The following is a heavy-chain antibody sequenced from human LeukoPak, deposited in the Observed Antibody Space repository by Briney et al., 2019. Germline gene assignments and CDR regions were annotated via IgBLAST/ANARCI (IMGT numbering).Heavy chain of an antibody. J-gene: IGHJ4*02. CDR1: GFTFSSYW. V-gene: IGHV3-7*01. CDR2: IKQDGSEK. D-gene: IGHD3-10*01. Sequence: GGSLRLSCAASGFTFSSYWMSWARQAPGKGLEWVANIKQDGSEKYYVDSVKGRFTISRDNAKNSLYLQMNSLRVEDTAVYYCASAGTSGSYSRVDYWGQGTLVTVSS. CDR3: ASAGTSGSYSRVDY.